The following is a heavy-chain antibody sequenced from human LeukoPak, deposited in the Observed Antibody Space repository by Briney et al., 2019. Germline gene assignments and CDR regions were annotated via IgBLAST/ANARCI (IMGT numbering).Heavy chain of an antibody. J-gene: IGHJ6*02. CDR3: ARLTSYNHDYSGRYGLDV. D-gene: IGHD5-12*01. CDR1: GFTFSSYG. Sequence: GGSLRLSCAASGFTFSSYGMNWVRQAPGKGLEWVSSIGRSPSYIYYADSVKGRFTISRDNAKDSLDPQMNSLRAEDTAVYYCARLTSYNHDYSGRYGLDVWGQGTTVTVSS. CDR2: IGRSPSYI. V-gene: IGHV3-21*01.